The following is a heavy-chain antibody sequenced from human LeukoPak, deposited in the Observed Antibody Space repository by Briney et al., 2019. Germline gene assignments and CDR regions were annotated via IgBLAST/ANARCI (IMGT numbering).Heavy chain of an antibody. CDR3: ASTSWTGYDY. D-gene: IGHD3/OR15-3a*01. CDR1: GFTLSYYW. Sequence: GGSLRLSCAASGFTLSYYWMTWVRQAPGKGMEWVANIKPDGSEEYYVDSVKGRFIVSRDNAKNSLYLEMNNLRVEDTAVYYCASTSWTGYDYWGQGTLVTVSS. J-gene: IGHJ4*02. V-gene: IGHV3-7*01. CDR2: IKPDGSEE.